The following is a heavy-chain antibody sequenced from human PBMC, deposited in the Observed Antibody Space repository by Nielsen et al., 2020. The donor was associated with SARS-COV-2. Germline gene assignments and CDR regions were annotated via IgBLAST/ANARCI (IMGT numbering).Heavy chain of an antibody. J-gene: IGHJ4*02. CDR2: IRRDSGAR. Sequence: GGSLRLSCAAPGFTFNTYAMSWVRQAPGRGLEWVANIRRDSGARFYVDSVKGRFTISRDNAKNSLYLQMNSLRAEDTAVYYCVRDTGAWDFDYWGQGTLITVSS. V-gene: IGHV3-7*01. CDR3: VRDTGAWDFDY. CDR1: GFTFNTYA. D-gene: IGHD1-26*01.